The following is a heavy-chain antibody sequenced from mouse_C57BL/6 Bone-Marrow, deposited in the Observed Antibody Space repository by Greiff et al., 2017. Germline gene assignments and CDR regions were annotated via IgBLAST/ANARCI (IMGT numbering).Heavy chain of an antibody. Sequence: EVQLQQSGAELVRPGASVKLSCKSSAFNIQDDYMHWVKQRPEQGLEWIGWIDPENGDTEYASKFQGKATITADTSSNTAYLQLSSLTSEDTAVYYCTTGYFDVWGTGTTVTVSS. V-gene: IGHV14-4*01. J-gene: IGHJ1*03. CDR3: TTGYFDV. CDR2: IDPENGDT. CDR1: AFNIQDDY.